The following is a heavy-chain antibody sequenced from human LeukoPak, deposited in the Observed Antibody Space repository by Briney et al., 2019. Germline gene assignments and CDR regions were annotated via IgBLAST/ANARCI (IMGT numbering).Heavy chain of an antibody. CDR2: INNDGTST. CDR3: ALPPTPYYYYGVDV. D-gene: IGHD3-16*01. Sequence: PGWSLRLSCAASGFTFGNYWMHRVRQAPGKGLVWVSRINNDGTSTSYADSAKGRFTISRDNAKNTLYLQMNGLRAEDTAVYFCALPPTPYYYYGVDVWGQGTTVTVSS. J-gene: IGHJ6*02. CDR1: GFTFGNYW. V-gene: IGHV3-74*01.